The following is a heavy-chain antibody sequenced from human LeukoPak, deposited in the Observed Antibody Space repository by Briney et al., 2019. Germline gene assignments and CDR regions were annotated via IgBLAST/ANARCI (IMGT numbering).Heavy chain of an antibody. V-gene: IGHV3-23*01. CDR1: GFTFSSYW. J-gene: IGHJ4*02. Sequence: GGSLRLSCAASGFTFSSYWMSWVRRAPGKGLEWVSGISDSGGSTYYADSVKGRFTISRDNSKNTLHLQMNSLRAEDTAAYYCARDETMVRGGPRPYWGQGTLVTISS. D-gene: IGHD3-10*01. CDR3: ARDETMVRGGPRPY. CDR2: ISDSGGST.